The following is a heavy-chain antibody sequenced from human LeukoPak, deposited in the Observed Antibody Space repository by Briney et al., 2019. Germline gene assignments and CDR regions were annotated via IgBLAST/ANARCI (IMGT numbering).Heavy chain of an antibody. J-gene: IGHJ6*03. CDR2: INHSGST. D-gene: IGHD3-10*01. CDR1: GGSFSGYY. CDR3: ARSKRRTVRGVIWFMDV. V-gene: IGHV4-34*01. Sequence: SETLCLTCAVYGGSFSGYYWSWIRQPPGKGLEWIGEINHSGSTNYNPSLKSRVTISVDTSKNQFSLKLSSVTAADTAVYYCARSKRRTVRGVIWFMDVWGKGTTVTVSS.